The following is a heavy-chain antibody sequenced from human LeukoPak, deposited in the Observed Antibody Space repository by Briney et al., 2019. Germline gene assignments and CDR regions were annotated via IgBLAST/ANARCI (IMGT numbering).Heavy chain of an antibody. J-gene: IGHJ6*02. Sequence: SETLSLTCTVAGGSISSYYWSWIRQPPRKVLEWIVYIYYSGSTNYNPSLKSRVTISVDTSKNQSSLKLSSVTAADTAVYYCASSKGSSWGQGGGMDVWGQGTTVSVSS. CDR2: IYYSGST. CDR3: ASSKGSSWGQGGGMDV. CDR1: GGSISSYY. V-gene: IGHV4-59*01. D-gene: IGHD6-13*01.